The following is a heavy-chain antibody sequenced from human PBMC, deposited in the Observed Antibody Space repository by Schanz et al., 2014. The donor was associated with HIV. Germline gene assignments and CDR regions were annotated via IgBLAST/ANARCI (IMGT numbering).Heavy chain of an antibody. CDR3: RVFMYSFPV. Sequence: EVQLVESGGGLIKPGESLRLSCVTSGFTFGTKWMYWVRQGPGKGLAWVSYITPDGSVTYADSVKGRFTTSRDSSKNTLYLQMNSLRVEDTATYYCRVFMYSFPVWGQGTIFSVSS. J-gene: IGHJ3*01. CDR2: ITPDGSVT. CDR1: GFTFGTKW. V-gene: IGHV3-74*01. D-gene: IGHD2-8*01.